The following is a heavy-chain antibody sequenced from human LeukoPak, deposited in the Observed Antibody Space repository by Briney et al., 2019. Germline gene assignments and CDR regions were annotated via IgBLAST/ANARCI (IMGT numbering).Heavy chain of an antibody. CDR2: ISSSRSYI. CDR3: AREGGFCFGDTCRFFDF. J-gene: IGHJ4*02. V-gene: IGHV3-21*01. D-gene: IGHD2-15*01. Sequence: GGSLRLSCAASGFTFSTSSLNWVRQAPGKGLEWVSSISSSRSYIYYADSVKGRFTISRDNAKNSLYLQMNSLGAEDTAVYYCAREGGFCFGDTCRFFDFWGQGTLVAVSS. CDR1: GFTFSTSS.